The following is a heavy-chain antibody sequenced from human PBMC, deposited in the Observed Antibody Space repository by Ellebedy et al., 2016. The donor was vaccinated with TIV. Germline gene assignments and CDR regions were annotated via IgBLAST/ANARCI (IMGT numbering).Heavy chain of an antibody. J-gene: IGHJ4*02. CDR1: GGTFSSYT. V-gene: IGHV1-69*13. Sequence: SVKVSXXTSGGTFSSYTISWVRQAPGQGLEWMGGIIPLFGTADYARKFQDRVTITADENTDTAYMDLTRLTSDDTAIYYCATRPDRYLLYFFDFWGPGTLVTVAS. CDR2: IIPLFGTA. D-gene: IGHD2/OR15-2a*01. CDR3: ATRPDRYLLYFFDF.